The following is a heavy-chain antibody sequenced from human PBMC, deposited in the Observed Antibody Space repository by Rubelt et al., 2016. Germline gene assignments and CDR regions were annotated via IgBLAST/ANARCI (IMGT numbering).Heavy chain of an antibody. CDR2: IHSGGPS. CDR1: GASISSYY. V-gene: IGHV4-59*05. J-gene: IGHJ4*02. D-gene: IGHD1-20*01. CDR3: ARLQWGYNWKYFES. Sequence: QVQLQESGPGLVKPSETLSLTCPVSGASISSYYWSWIRQPPGEGLEWIGGIHSGGPSYFNPSPGNRASISVDTSGNKVSLSLTSLSASYTAVYYCARLQWGYNWKYFESWGQGSLVTVSS.